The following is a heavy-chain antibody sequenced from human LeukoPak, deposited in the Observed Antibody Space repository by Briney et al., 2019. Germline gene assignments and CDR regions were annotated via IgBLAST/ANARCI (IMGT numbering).Heavy chain of an antibody. Sequence: AGGSLRLSCAASGFTFSTYAMTWVRQAPGKGLEWVSAISGNGGSTYSADSVKGRFTISRDNSKNTLYLQMNSLTAEDTAVYYCARGPVVPPATYFFDYWGQGTLVVVSS. CDR1: GFTFSTYA. D-gene: IGHD2-2*01. CDR3: ARGPVVPPATYFFDY. J-gene: IGHJ4*02. V-gene: IGHV3-23*01. CDR2: ISGNGGST.